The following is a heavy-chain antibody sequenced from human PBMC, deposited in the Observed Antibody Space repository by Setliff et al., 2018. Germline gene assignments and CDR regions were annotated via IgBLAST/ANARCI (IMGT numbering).Heavy chain of an antibody. Sequence: GGSLRLSCVASGFTSGDWAMHWVRQVPGKGLEWVAGISWNSDNLGYADSVQGRFIISRDNGRNTLYLQINSLRVEDTALYYCARDRAAIVVGPPTAAFDIWGQGTMVTVSS. CDR2: ISWNSDNL. J-gene: IGHJ3*02. CDR3: ARDRAAIVVGPPTAAFDI. D-gene: IGHD2-2*01. CDR1: GFTSGDWA. V-gene: IGHV3-9*02.